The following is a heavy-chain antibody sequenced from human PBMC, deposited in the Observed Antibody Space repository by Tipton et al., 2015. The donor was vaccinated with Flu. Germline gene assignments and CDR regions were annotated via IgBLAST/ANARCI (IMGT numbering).Heavy chain of an antibody. D-gene: IGHD5-18*01. CDR2: INTSGST. V-gene: IGHV4-4*07. J-gene: IGHJ4*02. CDR1: GGSISSYY. CDR3: ARSTRGYSYGYDY. Sequence: TLSLTCTVSGGSISSYYWSWIRQPAGKGLEWIGRINTSGSTNYNPSLKSRVTMSVDTSKNHFSLKLISVTAADTAVYYCARSTRGYSYGYDYWGQGTLVTVSS.